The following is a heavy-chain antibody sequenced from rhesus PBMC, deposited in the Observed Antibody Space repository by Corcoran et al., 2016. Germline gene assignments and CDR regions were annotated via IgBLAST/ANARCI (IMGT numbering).Heavy chain of an antibody. CDR2: IYGSGGST. Sequence: QVQLQESGPGLVKPSETLSLTCAVSGGSISSNYWSWIRQPPGKGLEWIGRIYGSGGSTHYNPPLQSRVTISTDPSKNQFSLKLSSVTAADTAVYYCARNHNWNYVDYWGQGVLVTVSS. J-gene: IGHJ4*01. CDR3: ARNHNWNYVDY. CDR1: GGSISSNY. V-gene: IGHV4-160*01. D-gene: IGHD1-26*01.